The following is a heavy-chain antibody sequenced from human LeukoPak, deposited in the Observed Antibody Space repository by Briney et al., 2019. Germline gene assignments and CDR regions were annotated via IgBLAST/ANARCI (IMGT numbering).Heavy chain of an antibody. Sequence: GESLKISCKGSEYSFATYWIGXXXQMPGQGLEXXXIIFPGDSDTRYSPSFQGQVTISADKSISTAYLQWSSLKASDTAIYYCASEYCSGGNCYFDYWGQGTLVTVSS. J-gene: IGHJ4*02. D-gene: IGHD2-15*01. CDR2: IFPGDSDT. CDR1: EYSFATYW. V-gene: IGHV5-51*01. CDR3: ASEYCSGGNCYFDY.